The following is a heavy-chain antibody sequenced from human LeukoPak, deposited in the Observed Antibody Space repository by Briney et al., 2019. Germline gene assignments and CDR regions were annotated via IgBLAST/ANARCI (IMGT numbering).Heavy chain of an antibody. CDR1: GGSISGHY. CDR2: IYTSGST. Sequence: PSETLSLTCTVSGGSISGHYWSWIRQSPGRGLEWIGNIYTSGSTNYNPSLNSRVTISIDTSKNQFSLKVSSMTAADTAVYYCARQAQDGTNNYSDPWGQGTLVTVSS. J-gene: IGHJ5*02. D-gene: IGHD1-7*01. CDR3: ARQAQDGTNNYSDP. V-gene: IGHV4-4*09.